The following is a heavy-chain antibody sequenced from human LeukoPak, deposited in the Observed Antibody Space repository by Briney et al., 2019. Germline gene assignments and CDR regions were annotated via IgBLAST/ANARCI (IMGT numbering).Heavy chain of an antibody. CDR1: GFTFSSYA. D-gene: IGHD6-19*01. J-gene: IGHJ4*02. V-gene: IGHV3-64*01. CDR2: ISSNGGST. Sequence: GGFLRLSCAASGFTFSSYAMHWVRQAPGKGLEYVSAISSNGGSTYNANSVKGRFTISRDNSKNTLYLQVGSLRAEDMAVYYCARVRSSGWPYFDYWGQGTLVTVSS. CDR3: ARVRSSGWPYFDY.